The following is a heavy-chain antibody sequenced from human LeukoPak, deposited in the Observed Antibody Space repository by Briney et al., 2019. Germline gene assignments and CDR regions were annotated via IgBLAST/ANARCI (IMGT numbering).Heavy chain of an antibody. CDR3: ARAYSSSWYRNYYMDV. J-gene: IGHJ6*03. V-gene: IGHV4-34*01. D-gene: IGHD6-13*01. Sequence: SETLSLTCAVYGGSFSGYYWSWIRQPPGKGLEWIGEINHSGSTNYNPSLKSRVTISVDTSKNQFSLKLSSVTAADTAVYYCARAYSSSWYRNYYMDVWGKGTTVTVSS. CDR2: INHSGST. CDR1: GGSFSGYY.